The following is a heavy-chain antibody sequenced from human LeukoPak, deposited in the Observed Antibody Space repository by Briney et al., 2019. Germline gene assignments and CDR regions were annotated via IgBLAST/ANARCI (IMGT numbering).Heavy chain of an antibody. Sequence: SGPALVKPTQTLALTCTFSGFSLSTSGMCVSWIRQPPGKALEWLARIDWDDDKYYSTSLKTRLTISKDTSKNQVVLTMTNMDPVDTATYYRARIPGSGWPIDYWGQGTLVTVSS. CDR1: GFSLSTSGMC. CDR2: IDWDDDK. J-gene: IGHJ4*02. V-gene: IGHV2-70*11. D-gene: IGHD6-19*01. CDR3: ARIPGSGWPIDY.